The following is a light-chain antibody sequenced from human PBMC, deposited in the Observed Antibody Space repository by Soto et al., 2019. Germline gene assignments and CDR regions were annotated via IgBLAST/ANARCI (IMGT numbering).Light chain of an antibody. J-gene: IGKJ4*01. CDR3: QQLTSNPLT. Sequence: DIQLTQSPSFLSASVGDRVTITCRANQGITNSLAWYQQKPGKAPNLLTYAASTLQGGVPSRFSGSGSGTDFTLTISSLQPEDFATYYCQQLTSNPLTFGGGTKVEIK. CDR1: QGITNS. CDR2: AAS. V-gene: IGKV1-9*01.